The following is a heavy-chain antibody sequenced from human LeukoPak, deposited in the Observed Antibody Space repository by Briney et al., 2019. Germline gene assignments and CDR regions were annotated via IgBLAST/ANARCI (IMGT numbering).Heavy chain of an antibody. D-gene: IGHD3-22*01. Sequence: PGRSLRLSCAASGFTFSSYTMDWVRQAPGKGLEWVANIKQDGSEKYYVDSVKGRFTISRDNAKNSLCLQMNSLRAEDTAVYYCARSSSYYEPRSMDDWGQGTTVTVSS. CDR1: GFTFSSYT. CDR2: IKQDGSEK. V-gene: IGHV3-7*01. J-gene: IGHJ6*02. CDR3: ARSSSYYEPRSMDD.